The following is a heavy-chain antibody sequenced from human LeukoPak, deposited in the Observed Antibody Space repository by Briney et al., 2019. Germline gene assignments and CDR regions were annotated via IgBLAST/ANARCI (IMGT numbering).Heavy chain of an antibody. D-gene: IGHD3-3*01. J-gene: IGHJ4*02. Sequence: ASAKVSCKASGYTFTGYYIHWVRQAPGQGLEWMGWINPDSGGTNYAQKFQGRVTMTRDTSISTAYMELSRLRSDDTAVYYCARGSTIFGVVTKYYFDYWGQGTLVTVSS. V-gene: IGHV1-2*02. CDR2: INPDSGGT. CDR1: GYTFTGYY. CDR3: ARGSTIFGVVTKYYFDY.